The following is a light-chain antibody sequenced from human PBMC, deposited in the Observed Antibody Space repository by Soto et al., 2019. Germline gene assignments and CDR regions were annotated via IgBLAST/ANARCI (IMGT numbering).Light chain of an antibody. CDR2: EGS. V-gene: IGLV2-23*03. CDR3: CSYAGSDTFVV. J-gene: IGLJ2*01. Sequence: QSALTQPASVSGSPGQSITISCTGTSSDVGGYNRVSWYQQHPNKAPKLMIYEGSKRPSGVSNRFSGSKSGNTASLTISGLQAEDEADYYCCSYAGSDTFVVFGGGTNLTVL. CDR1: SSDVGGYNR.